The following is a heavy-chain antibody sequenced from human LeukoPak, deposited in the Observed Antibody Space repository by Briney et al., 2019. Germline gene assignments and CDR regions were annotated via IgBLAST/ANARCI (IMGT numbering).Heavy chain of an antibody. CDR1: GFTFSSYG. CDR3: AKVGLMLRGVNYMDV. CDR2: IRYDESNK. D-gene: IGHD3-10*01. J-gene: IGHJ6*03. Sequence: PGGSLRLSCAASGFTFSSYGMHWVRQAPGKGLEWVAFIRYDESNKYFADSVKGRFTISRDNSKNTLYLQMNSLRAEDTAVYYCAKVGLMLRGVNYMDVWGKGTTVTVSS. V-gene: IGHV3-30*02.